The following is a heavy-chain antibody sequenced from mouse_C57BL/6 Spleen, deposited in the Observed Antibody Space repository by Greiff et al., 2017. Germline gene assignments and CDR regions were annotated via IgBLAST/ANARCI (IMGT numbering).Heavy chain of an antibody. CDR2: IDPSDSYT. J-gene: IGHJ2*01. CDR3: ARRGLGIFDY. V-gene: IGHV1-69*01. Sequence: QVQLQQPGAELVMPGASVKLSCKASGYTFTSYWMHWVKQRPGQGLEWIGEIDPSDSYTNYNQKFKGKSTLTVDKSSSTAYMQLSSLTSEDSAVYYCARRGLGIFDYWGQGTTLTVSS. CDR1: GYTFTSYW. D-gene: IGHD4-1*01.